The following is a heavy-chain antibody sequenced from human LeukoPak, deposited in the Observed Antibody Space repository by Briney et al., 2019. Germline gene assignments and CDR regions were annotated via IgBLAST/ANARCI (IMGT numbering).Heavy chain of an antibody. D-gene: IGHD3-10*01. Sequence: TLSLTCAVYGGSFSGYYWSWIRQPPGKALEWLARIDWDDDKYYSTSLKTRLTISKDTSKNQVVLTMTNMDPVDTATYYCARILYYYGSGSYLVDYWGQGTLVTVSS. V-gene: IGHV2-70*11. CDR2: IDWDDDK. CDR1: GGSFSGYY. CDR3: ARILYYYGSGSYLVDY. J-gene: IGHJ4*02.